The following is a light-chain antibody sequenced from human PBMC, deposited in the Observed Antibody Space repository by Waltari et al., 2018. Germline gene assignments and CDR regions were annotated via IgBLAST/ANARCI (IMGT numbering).Light chain of an antibody. Sequence: QTVVTQEPSVSVSPGGTVTLSCSLSSPLVPRTSDLTWYQQTPGQPPRALVYKGISRSSGVPDRFSGSILGNTAALTITGAQADDESDYYCSMYMGSGVWVFGGGTKLTVL. CDR2: KGI. V-gene: IGLV8-61*01. CDR3: SMYMGSGVWV. J-gene: IGLJ3*02. CDR1: SPLVPRTSD.